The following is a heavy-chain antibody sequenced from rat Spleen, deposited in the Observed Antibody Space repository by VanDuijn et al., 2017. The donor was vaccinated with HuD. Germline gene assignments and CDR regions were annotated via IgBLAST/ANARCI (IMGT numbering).Heavy chain of an antibody. CDR1: GFTFSNYG. V-gene: IGHV5-58*01. Sequence: EVQLVESGGGLVQPGRSLKLSCAASGFTFSNYGMHWIRQAPGKGLEWVSSINTDGGSTYYPDSVKGRFTISRDNAENTVYLQMNSLRSEDTATYYCARHGYNNSPMDAWGQGASVTVSS. D-gene: IGHD1-10*01. CDR3: ARHGYNNSPMDA. CDR2: INTDGGST. J-gene: IGHJ4*01.